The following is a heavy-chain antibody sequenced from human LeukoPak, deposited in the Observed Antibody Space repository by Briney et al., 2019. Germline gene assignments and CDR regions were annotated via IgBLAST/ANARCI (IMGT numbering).Heavy chain of an antibody. CDR3: ARGTRFYGDYGAYYYYYYYMDV. D-gene: IGHD4-17*01. CDR1: GYTFTSYD. Sequence: ASVKVSCKASGYTFTSYDINWVRQATGQGLEWMGWMNPNSGNTGYAQKFQGRVTITRNTSISTAYMELSSRRSEDTAVYYCARGTRFYGDYGAYYYYYYYMDVWGKGTTVTVSS. CDR2: MNPNSGNT. V-gene: IGHV1-8*03. J-gene: IGHJ6*03.